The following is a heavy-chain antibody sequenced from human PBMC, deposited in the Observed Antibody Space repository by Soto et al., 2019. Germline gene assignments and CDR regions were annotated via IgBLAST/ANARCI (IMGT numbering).Heavy chain of an antibody. CDR3: AREGIRADTAMVNYYYYYYMDV. V-gene: IGHV4-31*03. D-gene: IGHD5-18*01. CDR2: IYYSGST. J-gene: IGHJ6*03. CDR1: GGSISSGGYY. Sequence: QVQLQESGPGLVKPSQTLSLTCTVSGGSISSGGYYWSWIRQHPGKGLEWIGYIYYSGSTYYNPSLKSRVNISVDTSKNQFSLKLSSVTAADTAVYYCAREGIRADTAMVNYYYYYYMDVWGKGTTVTVSS.